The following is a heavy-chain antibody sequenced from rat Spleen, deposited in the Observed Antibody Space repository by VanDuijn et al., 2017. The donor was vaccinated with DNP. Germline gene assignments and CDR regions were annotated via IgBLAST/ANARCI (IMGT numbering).Heavy chain of an antibody. J-gene: IGHJ4*01. CDR1: GYSITSNS. V-gene: IGHV3-1*01. D-gene: IGHD1-11*01. Sequence: EVQLQESGPGLVKPSQSLSLTCSVTGYSITSNSWGWIRKFPGSEMDGIGHLSYGGSTRYNPSLKSRISLTRDTSNNQFFLQLNSLTTEDTATYYCAKDRDGGYAMDAWGQGTSVTVSS. CDR2: LSYGGST. CDR3: AKDRDGGYAMDA.